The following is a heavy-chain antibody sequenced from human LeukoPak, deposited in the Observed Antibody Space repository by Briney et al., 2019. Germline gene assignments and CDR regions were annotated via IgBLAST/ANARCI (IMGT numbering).Heavy chain of an antibody. CDR1: GFTFSSYG. CDR2: ISYDGSNK. J-gene: IGHJ4*02. Sequence: GGSLRLSCAASGFTFSSYGMHWVRQAPGKGLEWVAVISYDGSNKYYADCVNGRFTISRDNSKNTLYLQMNSLRAEDTAVYYCARDPLRLGELSFPYYFDYWGQGTLVTVSS. V-gene: IGHV3-30*03. CDR3: ARDPLRLGELSFPYYFDY. D-gene: IGHD3-16*02.